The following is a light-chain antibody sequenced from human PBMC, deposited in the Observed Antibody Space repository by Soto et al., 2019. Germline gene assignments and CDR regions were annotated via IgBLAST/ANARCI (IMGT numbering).Light chain of an antibody. CDR3: HQYGMSPQT. J-gene: IGKJ1*01. CDR2: DAS. CDR1: QSVSSY. V-gene: IGKV3-11*01. Sequence: EIVLTQSPATLSLSPGERATLSCRASQSVSSYLAWYQQKPGQAPRLLIYDASNRATGIPARFSGSGSGTDFTLTISGLEPEDFAVYFCHQYGMSPQTFGQGTKVEIK.